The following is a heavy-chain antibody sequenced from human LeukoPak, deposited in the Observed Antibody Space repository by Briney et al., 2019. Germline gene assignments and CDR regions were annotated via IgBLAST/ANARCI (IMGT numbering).Heavy chain of an antibody. CDR1: GGSISSYY. CDR3: ARGGNDFWSGSPDAFDI. CDR2: IYYSGST. Sequence: SETLSLTCTVSGGSISSYYWGWIRQPPGKGLEWIGYIYYSGSTNYNPSLKSRVTISVDTSKNQFSLKLSSVTAADTAVYYCARGGNDFWSGSPDAFDIWGQGTMVTVSS. V-gene: IGHV4-59*01. D-gene: IGHD3-3*01. J-gene: IGHJ3*02.